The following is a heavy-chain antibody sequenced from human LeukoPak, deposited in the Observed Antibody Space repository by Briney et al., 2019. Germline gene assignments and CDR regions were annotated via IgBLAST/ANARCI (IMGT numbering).Heavy chain of an antibody. CDR1: AGSINSGDYY. CDR2: IYSPGT. CDR3: ARGIGTSYDSSRDAFDI. V-gene: IGHV4-61*02. Sequence: PSQTLSLTCTVSAGSINSGDYYWSWIRQPAGKGLEWIGRIYSPGTNYNYNPSLKSRVTISIGTSKNQFSLKLTSVTAADTPVYYCARGIGTSYDSSRDAFDIWGQGTMVTVSS. D-gene: IGHD3-22*01. J-gene: IGHJ3*02.